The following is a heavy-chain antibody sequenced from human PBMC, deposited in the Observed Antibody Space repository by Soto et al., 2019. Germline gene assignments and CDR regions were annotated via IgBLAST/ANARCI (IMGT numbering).Heavy chain of an antibody. CDR1: GGSISSGGYY. J-gene: IGHJ4*02. CDR2: IYYSGST. V-gene: IGHV4-31*03. Sequence: SETLSLTCTVSGGSISSGGYYWSWIRQHPGKGLEWIGYIYYSGSTYYNPSLKSRVTISVDTSKNQLSLKLSSVTAADTAVYYCARGLYDYVWGSYRHIDYWGQGTLVTVS. D-gene: IGHD3-16*02. CDR3: ARGLYDYVWGSYRHIDY.